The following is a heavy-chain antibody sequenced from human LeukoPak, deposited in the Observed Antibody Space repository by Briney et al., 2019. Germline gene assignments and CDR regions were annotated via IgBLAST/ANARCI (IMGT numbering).Heavy chain of an antibody. J-gene: IGHJ3*01. CDR2: INPNSGGT. Sequence: ASVKVSCKASGYTFTVYYIHWVRQASGQGLEWVGWINPNSGGTNYAQKFLGRVTMTSDASISTAYMELSRLKSDDTAVYYCARDRDFWSGTSPFHVWGQGTMVAVSS. CDR1: GYTFTVYY. CDR3: ARDRDFWSGTSPFHV. V-gene: IGHV1-2*02. D-gene: IGHD3-3*01.